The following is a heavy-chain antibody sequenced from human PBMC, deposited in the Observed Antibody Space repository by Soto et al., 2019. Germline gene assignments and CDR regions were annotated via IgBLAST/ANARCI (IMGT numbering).Heavy chain of an antibody. Sequence: GGSLRPPFPPSGLTFTTYPLTWVPRAQGKGREWVSAISGSGGSTYYADSVKGRFTISRDNSKNTLYLQMNSLRAEDTAVYYCAKDRPSGYYDSSGYRQVYWGQGTLVTVSS. CDR1: GLTFTTYP. J-gene: IGHJ4*02. V-gene: IGHV3-23*01. CDR3: AKDRPSGYYDSSGYRQVY. CDR2: ISGSGGST. D-gene: IGHD3-22*01.